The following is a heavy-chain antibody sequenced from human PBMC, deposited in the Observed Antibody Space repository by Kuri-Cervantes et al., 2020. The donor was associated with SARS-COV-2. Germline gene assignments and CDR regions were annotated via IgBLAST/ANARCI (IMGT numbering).Heavy chain of an antibody. J-gene: IGHJ6*02. Sequence: GESLKISCQGSGYTFTTYSIVWVRQMPGKGLEWMGIIYPGDSDTRYSPSFQGQVTISADKSISTAYLQWSSLKASDTAMYYCARLRGYCSSTSCHSYYYYYGMDVWGQGTTVTVSS. V-gene: IGHV5-51*01. CDR1: GYTFTTYS. D-gene: IGHD2-2*02. CDR3: ARLRGYCSSTSCHSYYYYYGMDV. CDR2: IYPGDSDT.